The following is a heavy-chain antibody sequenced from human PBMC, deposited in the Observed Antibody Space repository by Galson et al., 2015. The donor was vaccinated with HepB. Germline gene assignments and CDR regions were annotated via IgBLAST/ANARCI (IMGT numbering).Heavy chain of an antibody. J-gene: IGHJ3*02. V-gene: IGHV3-64*01. CDR2: ISSQGVST. D-gene: IGHD6-19*01. Sequence: SLRLSCAASGFTFSSYAIDWVRQAPGKGLEYVSGISSQGVSTYYANSVKGRFTISRDNSKNTVYLQMGSLRAEDMAVYYCARDRSGSGWYRGALDIWGQGTVVTVSS. CDR1: GFTFSSYA. CDR3: ARDRSGSGWYRGALDI.